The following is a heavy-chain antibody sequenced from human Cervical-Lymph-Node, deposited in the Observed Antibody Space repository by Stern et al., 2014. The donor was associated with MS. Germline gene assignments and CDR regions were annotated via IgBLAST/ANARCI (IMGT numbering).Heavy chain of an antibody. CDR1: GFTFSYYG. V-gene: IGHV3-30*18. CDR2: VSYDGNSK. Sequence: QDQLVQSGGGVVQPGRSLRLSCAASGFTFSYYGIHWVRQAPGKGLEWVAFVSYDGNSKYYGDSVKGRFTISRDNSKNTVYLQMNSLRAEDTAVYYCAKQPGIVGRLVYWGQGTLVTV. CDR3: AKQPGIVGRLVY. J-gene: IGHJ4*02. D-gene: IGHD1-26*01.